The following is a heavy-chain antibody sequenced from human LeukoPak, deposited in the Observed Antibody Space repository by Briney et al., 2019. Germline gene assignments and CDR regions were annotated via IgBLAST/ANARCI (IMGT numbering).Heavy chain of an antibody. V-gene: IGHV3-7*01. CDR3: ALLAVASDFDY. D-gene: IGHD6-19*01. CDR1: GFTFSGHW. J-gene: IGHJ4*02. CDR2: INQGGSDK. Sequence: GGSLRLSCAASGFTFSGHWMSWVRQAPGKGLEWVANINQGGSDKYYVDSVKGRFTISRDNANNLLYLQMNSLRVEDTAVYYCALLAVASDFDYWGQGALVTVSS.